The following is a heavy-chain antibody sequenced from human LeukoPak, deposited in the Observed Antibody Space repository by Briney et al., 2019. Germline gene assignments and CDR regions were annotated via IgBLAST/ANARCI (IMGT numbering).Heavy chain of an antibody. D-gene: IGHD3-22*01. V-gene: IGHV4-30-4*08. CDR1: GGSISSGDYY. CDR3: ATTRGGYYYDSSGYGRYGWFDP. Sequence: PSQTLSLTCTVSGGSISSGDYYWSWIRQPPGKGLEWIGYTYYSGSTYYNPSLKSRVTISVDTSKNQFSLKLSSVTAADTAVYYCATTRGGYYYDSSGYGRYGWFDPWGQGTLVTVSS. J-gene: IGHJ5*02. CDR2: TYYSGST.